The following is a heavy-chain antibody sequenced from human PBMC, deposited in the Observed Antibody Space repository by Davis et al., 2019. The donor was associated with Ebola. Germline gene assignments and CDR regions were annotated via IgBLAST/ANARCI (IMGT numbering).Heavy chain of an antibody. Sequence: GESLKISCAASGFTFSSFAMSWVRQAPGKGLEWVSTISGTSTYTYYADSVKGRFTNSRDNAKNSLYLQMNSLRAEDTAVYYCARDRRWELLKGFDYWGQGTLVTVSS. CDR3: ARDRRWELLKGFDY. CDR2: ISGTSTYT. D-gene: IGHD1-26*01. CDR1: GFTFSSFA. V-gene: IGHV3-21*01. J-gene: IGHJ4*02.